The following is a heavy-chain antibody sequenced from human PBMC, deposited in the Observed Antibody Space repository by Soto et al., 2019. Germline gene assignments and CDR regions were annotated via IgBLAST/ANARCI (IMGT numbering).Heavy chain of an antibody. J-gene: IGHJ6*02. CDR3: ARDPPPNYDSSGYYYYYGMDV. CDR2: IYYSGST. Sequence: SETLSLTCTVSGGSISSYYWSWIRQPPGKGLEWIGYIYYSGSTNYNPSLKSRVTISVDTSKNQFSLKLSSVTAADTAVYYCARDPPPNYDSSGYYYYYGMDVWGQGTTVTVSS. D-gene: IGHD3-22*01. CDR1: GGSISSYY. V-gene: IGHV4-59*01.